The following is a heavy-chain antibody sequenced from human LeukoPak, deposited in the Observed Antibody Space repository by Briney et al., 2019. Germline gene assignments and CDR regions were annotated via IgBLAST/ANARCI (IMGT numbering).Heavy chain of an antibody. V-gene: IGHV3-7*01. CDR2: IKQDGSEK. J-gene: IGHJ3*02. CDR1: GFTFNSYW. Sequence: GGSLRLSCAASGFTFNSYWMSWVRQAPGKGLEWVANIKQDGSEKYYVDSVKGRFTISRDNAKNSLYLQMNSLRAEDTAVYYCVRDLGLGYCSSTSCSDAFDIWGQGTMVTVSS. CDR3: VRDLGLGYCSSTSCSDAFDI. D-gene: IGHD2-2*01.